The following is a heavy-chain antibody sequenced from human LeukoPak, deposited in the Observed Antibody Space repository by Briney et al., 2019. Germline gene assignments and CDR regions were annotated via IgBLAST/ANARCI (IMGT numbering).Heavy chain of an antibody. CDR1: GGSISSGGYS. J-gene: IGHJ4*02. CDR3: ARDYRYYDYVWGSYRYTGLDY. Sequence: SETLSLTCAVSGGSISSGGYSWSWIRQPPGTGLEWLGYIYHSGSTYYNPSLKSRVTISVDRSKNQFSLKLSSVTAADTAVYYCARDYRYYDYVWGSYRYTGLDYWGQGTLVTVSS. V-gene: IGHV4-30-2*01. D-gene: IGHD3-16*02. CDR2: IYHSGST.